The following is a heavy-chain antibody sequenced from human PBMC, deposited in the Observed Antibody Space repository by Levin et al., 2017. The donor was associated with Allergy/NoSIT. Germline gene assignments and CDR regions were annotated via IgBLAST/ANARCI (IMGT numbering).Heavy chain of an antibody. D-gene: IGHD3-3*01. V-gene: IGHV3-33*01. CDR2: IWYDGSNK. Sequence: LSLTCAASGFTFSRYGMHWVRQAPGKGLEWVAVIWYDGSNKYYADSVKGRFTISRDNSKNTLYVQMNSLRAEDTAVYYCAREGSGYYRWVDAWGQGTLVTVSS. J-gene: IGHJ5*02. CDR1: GFTFSRYG. CDR3: AREGSGYYRWVDA.